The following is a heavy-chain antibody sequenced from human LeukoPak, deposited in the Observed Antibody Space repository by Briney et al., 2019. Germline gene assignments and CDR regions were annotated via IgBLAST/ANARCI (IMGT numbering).Heavy chain of an antibody. J-gene: IGHJ4*02. D-gene: IGHD3-10*01. CDR1: GFTVSNNY. V-gene: IGHV3-53*01. CDR2: IYSGGST. Sequence: GGSLRLSCAASGFTVSNNYMSWVRQAPGKGLEWVSVIYSGGSTYYADSVKGRFTISRDNSKNTLYLQMNSLRAEDTAVYHCAKHLYTSGSHYIDYWGQGTLVTVSS. CDR3: AKHLYTSGSHYIDY.